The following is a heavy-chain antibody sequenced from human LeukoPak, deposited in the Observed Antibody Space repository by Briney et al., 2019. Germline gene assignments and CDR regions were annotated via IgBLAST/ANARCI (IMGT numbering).Heavy chain of an antibody. Sequence: ASVKVSCKASGYTFTSYGISWVRQAPGQGLEWMGWISAYNGNTNYAQKFQGRVAITADKSTSTAYMELSSLRSEDTAVYYCARGAEDSSGYYLNYYYYYMDVWGKGTTVTVSS. V-gene: IGHV1-18*01. D-gene: IGHD3-22*01. CDR2: ISAYNGNT. CDR3: ARGAEDSSGYYLNYYYYYMDV. J-gene: IGHJ6*03. CDR1: GYTFTSYG.